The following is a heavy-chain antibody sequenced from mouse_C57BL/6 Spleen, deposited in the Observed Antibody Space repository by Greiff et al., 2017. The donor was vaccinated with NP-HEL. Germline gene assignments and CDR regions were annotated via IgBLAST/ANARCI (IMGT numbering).Heavy chain of an antibody. CDR2: ISDGGSYT. CDR1: GFTFSSYA. Sequence: EVKLMESGGGLVKPGGSLKLSCAASGFTFSSYAMSWVRQTPEKRLEWVATISDGGSYTYYPDNVKGRFPISRDNAKNNLYLQMSHLKSEDTAMYYCAREGAYYYGSSEDYAMDYWGQGTSVTVSS. CDR3: AREGAYYYGSSEDYAMDY. V-gene: IGHV5-4*01. D-gene: IGHD1-1*01. J-gene: IGHJ4*01.